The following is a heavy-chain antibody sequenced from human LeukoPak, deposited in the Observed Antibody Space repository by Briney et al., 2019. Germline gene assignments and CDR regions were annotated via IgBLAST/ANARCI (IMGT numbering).Heavy chain of an antibody. D-gene: IGHD3-22*01. CDR3: ARRPYYYDSSGYRGDAFDI. J-gene: IGHJ3*02. CDR2: IYPGDSDT. Sequence: LGESLKISCKGSGYSFTSYWIGWVRQMPGKGLEWMGIIYPGDSDTRYSPSFQGQVTISADKSISTAYLQWSSLKASDTAMYYCARRPYYYDSSGYRGDAFDIWGQGTMVTVSS. V-gene: IGHV5-51*01. CDR1: GYSFTSYW.